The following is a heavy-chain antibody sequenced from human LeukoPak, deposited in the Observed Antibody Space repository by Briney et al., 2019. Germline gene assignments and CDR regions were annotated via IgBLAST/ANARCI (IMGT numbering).Heavy chain of an antibody. CDR3: ARGGTFGVVTHLDL. V-gene: IGHV3-48*04. CDR2: ISNTHTM. CDR1: GFTFSSYS. D-gene: IGHD3-3*01. J-gene: IGHJ6*04. Sequence: PGGSLRLSCAASGFTFSSYSMNWVRQAPGKGLEWVSSISNTHTMYYVDSVKGRFTISRDNAKKSLYLQMNSLRVEDTAVYFCARGGTFGVVTHLDLWGKGTTVTVSS.